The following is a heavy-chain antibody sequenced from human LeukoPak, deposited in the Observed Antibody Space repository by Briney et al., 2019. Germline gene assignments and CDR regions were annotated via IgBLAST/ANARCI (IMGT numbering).Heavy chain of an antibody. D-gene: IGHD6-19*01. CDR1: GYSFTNYW. V-gene: IGHV5-10-1*01. CDR3: ARPSGWSGYDI. J-gene: IGHJ3*02. CDR2: IDPGDSAT. Sequence: GESLTISCQASGYSFTNYWITWVRQVPGKGLEWMGRIDPGDSATNYGPSFQGHVIISADRSTTTAYLHFNSLEASDTALYYCARPSGWSGYDIWGQGTMAIVSS.